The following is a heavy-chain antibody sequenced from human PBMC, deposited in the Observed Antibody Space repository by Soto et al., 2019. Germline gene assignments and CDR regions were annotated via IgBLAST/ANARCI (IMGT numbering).Heavy chain of an antibody. Sequence: QVQLVQSGAEVKKPGSSVKVSCKASGGTFSSYAISWVRQAPGQGLEWMGGIIPIFGTANYAQKFQGRVTITADESTSTAYMELSSLRSEDTAVYYCASLWFGELLSYYYYYGMGVWGQGTTVTVSS. D-gene: IGHD3-10*01. CDR1: GGTFSSYA. CDR3: ASLWFGELLSYYYYYGMGV. CDR2: IIPIFGTA. V-gene: IGHV1-69*01. J-gene: IGHJ6*02.